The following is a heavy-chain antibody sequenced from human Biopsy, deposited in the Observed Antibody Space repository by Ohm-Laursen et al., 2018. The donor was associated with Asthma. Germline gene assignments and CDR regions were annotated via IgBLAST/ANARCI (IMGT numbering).Heavy chain of an antibody. CDR3: ARDGPELPTELDY. J-gene: IGHJ4*02. V-gene: IGHV3-74*01. D-gene: IGHD1-14*01. CDR1: GFTFSSSW. CDR2: VNGDGRST. Sequence: SLRLSCTASGFTFSSSWMHWVRQVPGKGLVWVSRVNGDGRSTSYADSVKGRFTISRDNAKNTLYLQMNSLRAEDTAVYYCARDGPELPTELDYWGPGTLVTVSS.